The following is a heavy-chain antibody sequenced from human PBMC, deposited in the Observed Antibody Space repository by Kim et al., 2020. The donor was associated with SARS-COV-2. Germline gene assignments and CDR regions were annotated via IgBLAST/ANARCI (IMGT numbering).Heavy chain of an antibody. CDR2: ISGSGGST. D-gene: IGHD3-10*01. CDR3: AKVNNYGSGSYDAFDI. J-gene: IGHJ3*02. CDR1: GFTFSSYA. V-gene: IGHV3-23*01. Sequence: GGSLRLSCAASGFTFSSYAMSWVRQAPGKGLEWVSAISGSGGSTYYADSVKGRFTISRDNSKNTLYLQMNSLRAEDTAVYYCAKVNNYGSGSYDAFDIWGQGTMVTVSS.